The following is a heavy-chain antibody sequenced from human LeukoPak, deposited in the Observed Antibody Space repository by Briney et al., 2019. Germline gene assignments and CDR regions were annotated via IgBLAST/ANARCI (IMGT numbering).Heavy chain of an antibody. CDR3: TKRGLDS. Sequence: GESLKISCKGSGYTFTNYWIGWVRQLPGKGLEWMAIIYPGDSNTRYSPSFQGQVTISADKSISTAYLQWNSLKASDSAMYYCTKRGLDSWGQGTLFTVSS. J-gene: IGHJ4*02. CDR2: IYPGDSNT. V-gene: IGHV5-51*01. CDR1: GYTFTNYW.